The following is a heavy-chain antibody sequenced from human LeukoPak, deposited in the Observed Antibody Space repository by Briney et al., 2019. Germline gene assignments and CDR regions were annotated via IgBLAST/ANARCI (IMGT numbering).Heavy chain of an antibody. J-gene: IGHJ3*02. CDR3: IIAPGLFAFET. CDR1: DFTLTNAW. CDR2: IKSKTDGGTT. D-gene: IGHD6-13*01. V-gene: IGHV3-15*07. Sequence: GGSLRLSCAASDFTLTNAWVNWIRQAPGEGLEWVGRIKSKTDGGTTDYATPVNGRFTISRDDSTNTVHLQMDGLKTEDTAVYFCIIAPGLFAFETWGQGTMVTVSS.